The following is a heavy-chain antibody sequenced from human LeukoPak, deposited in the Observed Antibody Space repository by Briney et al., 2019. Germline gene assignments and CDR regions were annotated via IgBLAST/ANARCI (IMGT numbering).Heavy chain of an antibody. Sequence: PSETLSLTCTVSGGSISSGGYYWSWIRQPRGKGLEWIGYIYHSGSTYYNPSLKSRVTISVDRSKNQFSLKLSSVTAADTAVYYCAREPDSGSYYGEDYWGQGTLVTVSS. V-gene: IGHV4-30-2*01. J-gene: IGHJ4*02. CDR1: GGSISSGGYY. CDR2: IYHSGST. D-gene: IGHD1-26*01. CDR3: AREPDSGSYYGEDY.